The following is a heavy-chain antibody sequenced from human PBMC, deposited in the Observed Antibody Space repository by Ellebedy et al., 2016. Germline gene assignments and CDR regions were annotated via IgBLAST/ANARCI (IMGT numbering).Heavy chain of an antibody. V-gene: IGHV4-38-2*02. D-gene: IGHD3-22*01. CDR1: GYSISSGYY. J-gene: IGHJ4*02. Sequence: SETLSLTXTVSGYSISSGYYWSWIRQPPGKGLEWIGEINHSGSTNYNPSLKSRVTISVDTSKNQFSLKLSSVTAADTAVYYCAREPAYYYDSSGPIRYFDYWGQGTLVTVSS. CDR3: AREPAYYYDSSGPIRYFDY. CDR2: INHSGST.